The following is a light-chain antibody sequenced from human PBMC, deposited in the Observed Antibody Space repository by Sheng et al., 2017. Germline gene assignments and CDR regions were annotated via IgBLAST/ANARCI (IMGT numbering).Light chain of an antibody. J-gene: IGLJ3*02. CDR2: DVS. CDR1: SSDVGGYNY. CDR3: SSYTSSSTWV. V-gene: IGLV2-14*03. Sequence: QSALTQAASVSGSPGRSITISCTGTSSDVGGYNYVSWYQQHPGKAPKLMIYDVSNRPSGVSNRFSGSKSGNTASLTISGLQAEDEADYYCSSYTSSSTWVFGGGTKLTVL.